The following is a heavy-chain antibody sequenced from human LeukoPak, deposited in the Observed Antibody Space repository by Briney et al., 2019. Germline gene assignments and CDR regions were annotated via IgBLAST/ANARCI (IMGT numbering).Heavy chain of an antibody. V-gene: IGHV4-34*01. CDR2: INHSGST. CDR3: ARSRGGYGDYGSWFDP. J-gene: IGHJ5*02. D-gene: IGHD4-17*01. CDR1: GGSFSGYY. Sequence: SETLSLTCAVYGGSFSGYYWSWIRQPPGKGLEWIGEINHSGSTNYNPSLKSRVTISLDTSKNQFSLKLTSVTAADTAVYYCARSRGGYGDYGSWFDPWGQGTLVTVSS.